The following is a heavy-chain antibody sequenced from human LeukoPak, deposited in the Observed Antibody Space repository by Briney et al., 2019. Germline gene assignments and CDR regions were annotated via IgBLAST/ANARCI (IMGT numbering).Heavy chain of an antibody. D-gene: IGHD1-7*01. Sequence: GGSLRLSCAASGFTFSSYVMHWVRQAPGKGLEWVAVISYDGSNKYYADSVKGRFTISRDNSKNTLYLQMNSLRAEDTAVYYCAKDSINANYVGLFDYWGQGTLVTVSS. J-gene: IGHJ4*02. CDR3: AKDSINANYVGLFDY. CDR1: GFTFSSYV. CDR2: ISYDGSNK. V-gene: IGHV3-30*18.